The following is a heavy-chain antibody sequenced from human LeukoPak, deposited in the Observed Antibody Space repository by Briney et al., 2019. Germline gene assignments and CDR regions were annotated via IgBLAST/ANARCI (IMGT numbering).Heavy chain of an antibody. V-gene: IGHV3-48*03. D-gene: IGHD1-26*01. CDR1: GFTFSSYE. J-gene: IGHJ4*02. Sequence: GGSLRLSCAASGFTFSSYEMNWVRQAPGKGLEWVSYISSSGSTIYYADSVKGRFTISRDNAKNTLYLQMGSLRTEDMAVYYCAREGDEERYFDYWGQGTLVTVSS. CDR3: AREGDEERYFDY. CDR2: ISSSGSTI.